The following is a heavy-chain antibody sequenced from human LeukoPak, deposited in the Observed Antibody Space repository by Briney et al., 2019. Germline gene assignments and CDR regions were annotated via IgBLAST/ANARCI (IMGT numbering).Heavy chain of an antibody. V-gene: IGHV3-30*18. CDR1: GFTFSSYG. CDR3: AKDGDGSSWYQPRGPIDY. J-gene: IGHJ4*02. D-gene: IGHD6-13*01. Sequence: GGSLRLSCAASGFTFSSYGMHWVRLAPGKGLGWVATLSYDGSNKYYADSVKGRFTISRDNSENTLNLQMNSLRTDDTAVYYCAKDGDGSSWYQPRGPIDYWGQGTLVAVSS. CDR2: LSYDGSNK.